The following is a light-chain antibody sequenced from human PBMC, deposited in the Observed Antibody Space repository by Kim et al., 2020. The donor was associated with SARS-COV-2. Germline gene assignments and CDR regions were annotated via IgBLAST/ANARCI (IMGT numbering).Light chain of an antibody. Sequence: LSAGERATPSCRASHSVSSNLAWYQQTPGQAPRLLIFAASSRATGIPDGFSGSGSGTDFSLTISRLEPEDFAVYYCQQYDRSPWTFGQGTKVDIK. J-gene: IGKJ1*01. CDR3: QQYDRSPWT. CDR1: HSVSSN. V-gene: IGKV3-20*01. CDR2: AAS.